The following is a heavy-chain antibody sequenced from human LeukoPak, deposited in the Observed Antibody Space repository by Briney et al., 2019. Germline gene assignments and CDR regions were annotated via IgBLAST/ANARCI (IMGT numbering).Heavy chain of an antibody. J-gene: IGHJ4*02. V-gene: IGHV1-2*02. CDR1: GYTFTGYY. Sequence: ASVTVSCTASGYTFTGYYMHWVRQAPGQGLEWMGWINPNSGGTNYAQKFQGRVTMTRDTSISTAYMELSRLRSDDTAVYYCARVLVESTYYYDSSGLRDWGQGTLVTVSS. D-gene: IGHD3-22*01. CDR2: INPNSGGT. CDR3: ARVLVESTYYYDSSGLRD.